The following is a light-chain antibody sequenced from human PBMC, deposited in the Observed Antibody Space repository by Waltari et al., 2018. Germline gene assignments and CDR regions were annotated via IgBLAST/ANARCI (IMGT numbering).Light chain of an antibody. V-gene: IGKV3-20*01. CDR2: GAS. Sequence: EIVLTQSPGTLSLSPGERATLSCRASQSVSRSLAWYQQKPGQAPRLLSYGASSRATGVPDRFSGSGSGTDFSLTISRLEPEDLAVYYCQHYVRLPVSFGQGTKVEIK. CDR3: QHYVRLPVS. CDR1: QSVSRS. J-gene: IGKJ1*01.